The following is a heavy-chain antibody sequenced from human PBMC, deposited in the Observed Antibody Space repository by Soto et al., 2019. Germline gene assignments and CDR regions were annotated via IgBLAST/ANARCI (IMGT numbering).Heavy chain of an antibody. J-gene: IGHJ4*02. CDR1: GFTFSSYA. Sequence: GGSLRLSCAASGFTFSSYAMSWVRQAPGKGLEWVSAISGSGGSTYYADSVKGRFTISRDNSKNTLYLQMNSLRAEDTAVYYCAKERSGSYLVKGLYFDYWGQGTLVTVSS. D-gene: IGHD3-10*01. CDR2: ISGSGGST. V-gene: IGHV3-23*01. CDR3: AKERSGSYLVKGLYFDY.